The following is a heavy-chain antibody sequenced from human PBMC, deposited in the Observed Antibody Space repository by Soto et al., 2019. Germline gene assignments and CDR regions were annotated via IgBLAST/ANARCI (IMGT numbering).Heavy chain of an antibody. D-gene: IGHD6-13*01. CDR3: VGSLQY. V-gene: IGHV3-72*01. Sequence: EMQLVESGGGLVQPGGSLRLSCAASGFTFSDYHMEWVRQAPGKGLEWIGRARNDPRARTTQHAASVRGRFITSRDDSEKSLYLQMNSLKTERTAGYWCVGSLQYWGQGTRVTVSS. J-gene: IGHJ4*02. CDR1: GFTFSDYH. CDR2: ARNDPRARTT.